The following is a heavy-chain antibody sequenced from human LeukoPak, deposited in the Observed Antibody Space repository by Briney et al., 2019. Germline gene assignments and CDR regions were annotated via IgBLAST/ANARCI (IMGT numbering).Heavy chain of an antibody. CDR2: IYHSGDT. D-gene: IGHD4-17*01. CDR1: VYSISSGHY. CDR3: AKVSRLNQPIPVTFDY. Sequence: PSETLSLTCTVSVYSISSGHYWGWIRQPPGKGLEWIGSIYHSGDTYCNPSLKSRVTISVDTSKNQFSLKLRSVTAADTGVYYCAKVSRLNQPIPVTFDYWGQGTLVTVSS. V-gene: IGHV4-38-2*02. J-gene: IGHJ4*02.